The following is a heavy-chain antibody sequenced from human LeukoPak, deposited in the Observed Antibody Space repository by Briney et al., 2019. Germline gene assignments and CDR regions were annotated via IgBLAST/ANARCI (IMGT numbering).Heavy chain of an antibody. Sequence: PGGTLRLSCAASGFTFNNYGISWVRQAPGKGLEWVAFIRHDGSNKYYADSVKGRFTISRDNSKNTLYLQMNSLGAEDTAVYYCAKDRGTSLCDAFDIWGQGTMVTVSS. CDR2: IRHDGSNK. J-gene: IGHJ3*02. CDR3: AKDRGTSLCDAFDI. D-gene: IGHD6-25*01. CDR1: GFTFNNYG. V-gene: IGHV3-30*02.